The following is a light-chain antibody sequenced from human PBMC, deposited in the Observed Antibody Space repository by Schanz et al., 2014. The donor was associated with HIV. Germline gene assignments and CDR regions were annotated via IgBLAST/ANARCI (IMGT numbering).Light chain of an antibody. J-gene: IGKJ2*03. CDR2: QAS. Sequence: IQMTQSPSTLSASVGDRVTITCRASQTIGRFLAWYQQTPGRAPKLLIYQASTLETGVPSMFSGSGSGTSFTLTITSLQPDDFATYYCQQCVTYPYSFGQGTKLDIK. CDR3: QQCVTYPYS. V-gene: IGKV1-5*03. CDR1: QTIGRF.